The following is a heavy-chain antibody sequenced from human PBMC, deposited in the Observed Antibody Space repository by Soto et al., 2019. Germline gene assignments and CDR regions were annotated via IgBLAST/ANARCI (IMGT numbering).Heavy chain of an antibody. CDR1: GFTFSDYY. J-gene: IGHJ6*02. CDR2: ISSSSSYT. D-gene: IGHD3-3*01. CDR3: ARDQAGNTIFGALDV. Sequence: LRLSCAASGFTFSDYYMSWIRQAPGKGLEWVSYISSSSSYTNYAGSVKGRFTISRDNAKNSLYLQMNSLRAEDTAVYYCARDQAGNTIFGALDVRGQGTTVTVSS. V-gene: IGHV3-11*06.